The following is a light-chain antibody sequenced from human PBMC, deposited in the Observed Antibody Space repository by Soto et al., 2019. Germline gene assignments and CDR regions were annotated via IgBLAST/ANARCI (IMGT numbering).Light chain of an antibody. V-gene: IGKV1D-12*01. J-gene: IGKJ5*01. CDR2: AAS. CDR1: RDISSW. CDR3: QQTHSFPPT. Sequence: DLQMTQSPSSVSASVGDSVTITCRASRDISSWLAWYQQRPGKAPKLLIYAASTLRSGIPLRFSGRASGTEFTLTISSLQREDFATYYCQQTHSFPPTFGQGTRLEI.